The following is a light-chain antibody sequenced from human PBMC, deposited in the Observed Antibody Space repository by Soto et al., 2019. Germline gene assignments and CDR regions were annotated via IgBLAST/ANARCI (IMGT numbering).Light chain of an antibody. J-gene: IGKJ2*01. CDR2: DAS. CDR3: QHRSSWPRMYT. Sequence: EIVLTQSPATLSLSPGERATLSRRASQSISTYLAWYQQKPGQAPRLLIYDASNRAPGIPARISGRGSGTDFTLTISSLEPEDFAIYYCQHRSSWPRMYTFGQGTKLEIK. CDR1: QSISTY. V-gene: IGKV3-11*01.